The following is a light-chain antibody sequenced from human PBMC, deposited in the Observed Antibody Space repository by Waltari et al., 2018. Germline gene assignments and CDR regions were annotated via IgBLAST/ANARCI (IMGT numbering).Light chain of an antibody. CDR2: STH. V-gene: IGLV1-44*01. CDR3: SAWDDSLNGPVV. CDR1: RSNIGSNV. J-gene: IGLJ2*01. Sequence: QSVLTQPPSASGTLGQRATISCSGSRSNIGSNVVSWNQQVPGTAPRLIIHSTHQRPSGVPDRFSGSKSGTSASLAISGLQAADEADYYCSAWDDSLNGPVVFGGGTKLTVL.